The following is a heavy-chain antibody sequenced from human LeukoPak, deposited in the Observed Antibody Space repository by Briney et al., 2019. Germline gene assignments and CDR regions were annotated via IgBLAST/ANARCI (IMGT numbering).Heavy chain of an antibody. CDR3: ARRTNYLAFDY. CDR2: ISSSSSYI. Sequence: GGSLRLSCAASGFTFSSYSMNWVRQAPGKGLEWVSSISSSSSYIYYADSVKGRFTISRDNAKKSLYLQMNSLRAEDTAVYSCARRTNYLAFDYWGQGTLVTVSS. J-gene: IGHJ4*02. D-gene: IGHD4/OR15-4a*01. V-gene: IGHV3-21*01. CDR1: GFTFSSYS.